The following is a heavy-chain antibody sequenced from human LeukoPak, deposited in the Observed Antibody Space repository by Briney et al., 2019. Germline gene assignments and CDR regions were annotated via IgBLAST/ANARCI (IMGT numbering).Heavy chain of an antibody. CDR1: GFTFDDYA. J-gene: IGHJ4*02. CDR2: ISWNSGSI. Sequence: GGSLRLSCAASGFTFDDYAVHWVRQAPGKGLEWVSGISWNSGSIGYADSVKGRFTISRDNAKNSLYLQMNSLRAKDTALYYCAKDPQARVKGGNYDSSGYYYSYFDYWGQGTLVTVSS. D-gene: IGHD3-22*01. V-gene: IGHV3-9*01. CDR3: AKDPQARVKGGNYDSSGYYYSYFDY.